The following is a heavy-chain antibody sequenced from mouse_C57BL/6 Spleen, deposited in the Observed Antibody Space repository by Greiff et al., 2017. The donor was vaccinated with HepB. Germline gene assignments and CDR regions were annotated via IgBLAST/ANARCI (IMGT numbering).Heavy chain of an antibody. CDR1: GYTFTDYE. D-gene: IGHD1-1*01. Sequence: VKLMESGAELVRPGASVTLSCKASGYTFTDYEMHWVKQTPVHGLEWIGAIDPETGGTAYNQKFKGKAILTADKSSSTAYMELRSLTSEDSAVYYCTRSSITTGDAMDYWGQGTSVTVSS. CDR3: TRSSITTGDAMDY. CDR2: IDPETGGT. J-gene: IGHJ4*01. V-gene: IGHV1-15*01.